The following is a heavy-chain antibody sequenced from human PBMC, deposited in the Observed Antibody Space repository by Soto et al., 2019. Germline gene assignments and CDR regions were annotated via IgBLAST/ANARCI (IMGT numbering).Heavy chain of an antibody. D-gene: IGHD3-22*01. CDR1: GFTFSSYG. V-gene: IGHV3-30*18. J-gene: IGHJ1*01. CDR3: AKDKVAYYDSSGYSYFQH. CDR2: ISYDGSNK. Sequence: GGSLRLSCAASGFTFSSYGMHWGRQAPGKGLEWVAVISYDGSNKYYADSVKGRFTISRDNSKNTLYLQMNSLRAEDTAVYYCAKDKVAYYDSSGYSYFQHWGQGTLVTVSS.